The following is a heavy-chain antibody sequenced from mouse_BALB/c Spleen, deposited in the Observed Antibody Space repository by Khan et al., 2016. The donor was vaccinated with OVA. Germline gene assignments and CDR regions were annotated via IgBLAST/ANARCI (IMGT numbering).Heavy chain of an antibody. J-gene: IGHJ3*01. V-gene: IGHV9-3-1*01. CDR2: INTYTGEA. CDR3: SRSNGNDWFAY. Sequence: QIQLVQSGPELKKPGETVKISCKASGYTLTNYGMNWVKQAPGKGLKWMGWINTYTGEATYADDFKGRFAFSLETSASTAYLQSNNLKNEDTATDVWSRSNGNDWFAYWGQGTLVTVAA. CDR1: GYTLTNYG. D-gene: IGHD2-1*01.